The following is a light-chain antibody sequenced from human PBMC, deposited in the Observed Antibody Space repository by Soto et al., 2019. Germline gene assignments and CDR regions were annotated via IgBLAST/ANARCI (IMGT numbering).Light chain of an antibody. CDR2: DAS. V-gene: IGKV3-20*01. CDR1: QTVRNNY. CDR3: QQYNSYPWT. Sequence: EFVLTQSPGTLSLSPGERATLSCRASQTVRNNYLACYQHKPGQAPRLLIYDASSRATGIPDRFSGSGSGTDFTLTISSLQPDDFATYYCQQYNSYPWTFGQGTKVDIK. J-gene: IGKJ1*01.